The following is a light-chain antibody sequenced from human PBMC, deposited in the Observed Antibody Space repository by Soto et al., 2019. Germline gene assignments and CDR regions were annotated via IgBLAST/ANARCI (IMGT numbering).Light chain of an antibody. J-gene: IGKJ4*01. CDR2: SAS. CDR3: QHTYGSPPMLP. Sequence: DIQMTQSPSSLSASVGDRVTITCRAGQTVTDYLNWYQHKPGKAPKLLIYSASTLQTGVPSRFSGSGSGTDFTLTISSLQPEDFATYYCQHTYGSPPMLPFGGGTKVDIK. V-gene: IGKV1-39*01. CDR1: QTVTDY.